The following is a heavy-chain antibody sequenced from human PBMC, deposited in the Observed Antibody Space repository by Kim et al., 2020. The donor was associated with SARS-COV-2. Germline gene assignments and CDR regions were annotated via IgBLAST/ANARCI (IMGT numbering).Heavy chain of an antibody. CDR3: ARDLGAGSYDALDI. Sequence: ADSVKGRFTISRDNAKNSLYLQMNSLRDEDTAVYYCARDLGAGSYDALDIWGPGTMVTVSS. V-gene: IGHV3-48*02. D-gene: IGHD3-10*01. J-gene: IGHJ3*02.